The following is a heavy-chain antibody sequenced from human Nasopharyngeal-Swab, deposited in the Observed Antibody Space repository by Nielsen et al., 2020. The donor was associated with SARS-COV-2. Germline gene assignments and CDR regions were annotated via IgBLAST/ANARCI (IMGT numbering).Heavy chain of an antibody. D-gene: IGHD3-10*01. V-gene: IGHV5-51*01. CDR3: ARTEYGSGTNFDY. CDR1: GYIFHNYW. Sequence: GESLKISCTGSGYIFHNYWIGWVRQMPGKVLEWIGIIFPYDSDTRYSPSFQGQVTISADVSTKTAYLQWSGLKASDTAMYYCARTEYGSGTNFDYWGQGTLVTVSS. J-gene: IGHJ4*02. CDR2: IFPYDSDT.